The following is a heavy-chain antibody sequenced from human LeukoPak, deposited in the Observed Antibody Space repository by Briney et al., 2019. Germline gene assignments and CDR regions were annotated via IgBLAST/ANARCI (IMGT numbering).Heavy chain of an antibody. CDR3: ARDGFDAGIYFDY. V-gene: IGHV3-7*01. J-gene: IGHJ4*02. Sequence: GGSLRLSCAVSGFTFSSHWMSWVRQAPGKGLERVANINQDGSQRYYVDSAKGRFTISRDNAKNSLYLQMDSLRVEDTAVYYCARDGFDAGIYFDYWGQGALVTVSS. CDR2: INQDGSQR. D-gene: IGHD3-9*01. CDR1: GFTFSSHW.